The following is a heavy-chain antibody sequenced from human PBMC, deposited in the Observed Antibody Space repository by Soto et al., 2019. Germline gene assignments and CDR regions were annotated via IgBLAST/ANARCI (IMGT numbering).Heavy chain of an antibody. D-gene: IGHD5-12*01. CDR3: ARDREMATIPGWFDP. J-gene: IGHJ5*02. Sequence: ASVKVSCKASGGTFSSYAISWVRQAPGQGLEWMGGIIPIFGTANYAQKFQGRVTITADESTSTAYMELSSLRSEDTAVYYCARDREMATIPGWFDPWGQGTLVTVSS. CDR2: IIPIFGTA. V-gene: IGHV1-69*13. CDR1: GGTFSSYA.